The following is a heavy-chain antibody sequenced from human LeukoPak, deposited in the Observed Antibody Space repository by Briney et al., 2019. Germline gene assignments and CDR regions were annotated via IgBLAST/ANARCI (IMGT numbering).Heavy chain of an antibody. CDR2: IIPIFGTA. D-gene: IGHD1-7*01. J-gene: IGHJ4*02. V-gene: IGHV1-69*05. CDR1: GGTFSSYA. Sequence: SVKVSCKASGGTFSSYAISWVRQAPGQGLEWMGGIIPIFGTANYAQKFQGRVTITTDESTSTAYMELSSLGSEDTAVYYCATEGITGTTLDYWGQGTLVTVSS. CDR3: ATEGITGTTLDY.